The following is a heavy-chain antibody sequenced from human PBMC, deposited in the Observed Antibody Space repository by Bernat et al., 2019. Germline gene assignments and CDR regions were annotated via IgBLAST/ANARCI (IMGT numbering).Heavy chain of an antibody. V-gene: IGHV4-59*01. CDR2: VSYSGST. J-gene: IGHJ3*02. Sequence: QVQLQESGPRLVKPSETLSLTCTVSGGSISRYYWSWIRQPPGKGLEWIGYVSYSGSTNYNPSLKSRVTMSVDTSKNQFSLRLSSVTAADTAVYYCARGQWLEYDAFDIWGQGTMVTVSS. CDR1: GGSISRYY. CDR3: ARGQWLEYDAFDI. D-gene: IGHD6-19*01.